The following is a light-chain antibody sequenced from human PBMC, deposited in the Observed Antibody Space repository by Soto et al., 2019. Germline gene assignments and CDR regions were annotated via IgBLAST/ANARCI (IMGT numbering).Light chain of an antibody. Sequence: EIVMTQSPATLSVSPGERATLSCRASQSVSTNLAWYQQKPGQAPSLVIYGASARATGIPARFSGSRSGTEFTLTISSLQSEDFAGYYCQHYNNWPFTFGQGTKLEIK. J-gene: IGKJ2*01. V-gene: IGKV3-15*01. CDR2: GAS. CDR1: QSVSTN. CDR3: QHYNNWPFT.